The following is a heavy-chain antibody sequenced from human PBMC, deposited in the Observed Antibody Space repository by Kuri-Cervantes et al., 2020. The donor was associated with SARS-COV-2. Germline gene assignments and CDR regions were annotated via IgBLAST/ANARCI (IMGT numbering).Heavy chain of an antibody. CDR2: IYYNGIT. CDR1: GGSIDSSSIY. CDR3: ATDKPSYGGNGYLEL. D-gene: IGHD4-23*01. V-gene: IGHV4-31*03. Sequence: SETLSLTCTVSGGSIDSSSIYWGWIRQPPGKGLEWIGNIYYNGITYYNPSLKSRITISVDTSKNQFSLKLSSVTAADTAVYYCATDKPSYGGNGYLELWGQGTLVTVSS. J-gene: IGHJ1*01.